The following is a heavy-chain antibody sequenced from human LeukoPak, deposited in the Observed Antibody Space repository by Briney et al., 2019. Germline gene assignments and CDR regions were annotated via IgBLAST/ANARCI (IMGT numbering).Heavy chain of an antibody. Sequence: SETLSLTCAVYGGSFSGYDWSWLRQPPGKGLEWVGEINHSGSTNYNPSLQSRVTLSVGTCKNQLSLKMSSLSAADTAVYYCARGGYDFWSGYDISRGPTLNWFDPWGRGTLATVSS. V-gene: IGHV4-34*01. CDR3: ARGGYDFWSGYDISRGPTLNWFDP. D-gene: IGHD3-3*01. J-gene: IGHJ5*02. CDR1: GGSFSGYD. CDR2: INHSGST.